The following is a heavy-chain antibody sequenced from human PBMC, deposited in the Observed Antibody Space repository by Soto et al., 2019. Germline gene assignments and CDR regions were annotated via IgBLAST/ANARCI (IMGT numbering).Heavy chain of an antibody. CDR1: GFTFSSYS. V-gene: IGHV3-21*01. CDR3: ARGGTIFGVVIISYYYYGMDV. Sequence: GGSLRLSCAASGFTFSSYSMNWVRQAPGKGLEWVSSISSSSSYIYYADSVKGRFTISRDNAKNSLYLQMNSLRAEDTAVYYCARGGTIFGVVIISYYYYGMDVWGQGTTVTVSS. D-gene: IGHD3-3*01. J-gene: IGHJ6*02. CDR2: ISSSSSYI.